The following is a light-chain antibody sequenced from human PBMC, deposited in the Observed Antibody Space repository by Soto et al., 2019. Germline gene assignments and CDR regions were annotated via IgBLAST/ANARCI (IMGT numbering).Light chain of an antibody. CDR2: AAS. CDR1: QGFRSY. V-gene: IGKV1-9*01. J-gene: IGKJ1*01. CDR3: QHYNSYSEA. Sequence: IPLTHSPSFLSASLGYRVTITCRASQGFRSYLAWYQQKPGKAPKLLIYAASTLQGGVSSRFSGSGSGTEFTLTISSLQPEDFPTYYCQHYNSYSEAFGQGTKVDIK.